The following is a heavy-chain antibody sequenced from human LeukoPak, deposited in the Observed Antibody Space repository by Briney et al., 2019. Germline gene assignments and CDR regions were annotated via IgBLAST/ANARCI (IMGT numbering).Heavy chain of an antibody. D-gene: IGHD5-18*01. CDR1: GFTFSNYD. CDR3: EAAMVTRPHHYYYYMDV. J-gene: IGHJ6*03. V-gene: IGHV3-23*01. CDR2: ISGNGIST. Sequence: GGSLRLSCAASGFTFSNYDMSWVRQAPGKGLEWVSGISGNGISTYYADSVTGRFAIARDNSRNTLYLEMNSLRAEDTAVYYCEAAMVTRPHHYYYYMDVWGKGTTVTVSS.